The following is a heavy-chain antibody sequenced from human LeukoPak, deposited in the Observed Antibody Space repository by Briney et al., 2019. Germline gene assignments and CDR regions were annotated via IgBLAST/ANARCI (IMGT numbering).Heavy chain of an antibody. CDR3: AKDFVVVPGLVNYFDY. CDR2: IGGSGVDT. J-gene: IGHJ4*02. D-gene: IGHD2-2*01. CDR1: GFTFSHYA. V-gene: IGHV3-23*01. Sequence: GGSLRLSCASFGFTFSHYAMSWVRQAPGKGLEWVSAIGGSGVDTYYADSVKGRFTISRDNSKNTLYLRMNSLRVEDTALYYCAKDFVVVPGLVNYFDYWGRGTLVTVSS.